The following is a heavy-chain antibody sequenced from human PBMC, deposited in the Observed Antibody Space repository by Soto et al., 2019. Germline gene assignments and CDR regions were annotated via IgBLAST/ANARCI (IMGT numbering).Heavy chain of an antibody. Sequence: PXGSLILSCSASGFTFSSYAMHWVRQAPGKGLEWVAVISYDGSNKYYADSVKGRFTISRDNSKNTLYLQMNSLRAEDTAVYYCARGLERRGSAWFDHWGQGTLVTVSS. CDR1: GFTFSSYA. D-gene: IGHD1-1*01. V-gene: IGHV3-30-3*01. CDR3: ARGLERRGSAWFDH. CDR2: ISYDGSNK. J-gene: IGHJ5*02.